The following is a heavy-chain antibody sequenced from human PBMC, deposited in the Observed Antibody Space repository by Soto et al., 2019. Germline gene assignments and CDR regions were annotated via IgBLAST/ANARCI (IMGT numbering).Heavy chain of an antibody. D-gene: IGHD4-17*01. Sequence: SVKVSCKASGGTFSSYAISWVRQAPGQGLEWMGGIIPILGTANYAQKFQGRVTITADESTSTAYMELSSLRSEDTAVYYCARVGPHDYGDYWWFDPWGQGTLVTVSS. CDR2: IIPILGTA. CDR3: ARVGPHDYGDYWWFDP. CDR1: GGTFSSYA. J-gene: IGHJ5*02. V-gene: IGHV1-69*13.